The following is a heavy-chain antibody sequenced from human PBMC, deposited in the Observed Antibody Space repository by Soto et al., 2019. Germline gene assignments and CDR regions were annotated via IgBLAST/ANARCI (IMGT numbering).Heavy chain of an antibody. J-gene: IGHJ5*02. CDR3: TTLIAVASLDWFDP. CDR2: IRSKANSYAT. CDR1: GVNFSGSA. Sequence: GGSLRLSSAASGVNFSGSAMHWVRQASGKGLEWVGRIRSKANSYATAYAASVKGRFTISRDDSKNTAYLQMNSLKTGDTAVYYCTTLIAVASLDWFDPWGQGTLVTVSS. V-gene: IGHV3-73*01. D-gene: IGHD6-19*01.